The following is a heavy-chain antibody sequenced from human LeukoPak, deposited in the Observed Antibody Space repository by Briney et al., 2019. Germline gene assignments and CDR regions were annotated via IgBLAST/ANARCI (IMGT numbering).Heavy chain of an antibody. CDR2: INHSGST. CDR1: GGSFRGYY. J-gene: IGHJ4*02. Sequence: TSETLSLTCAVYGGSFRGYYWSWISQPPGKGLEWIGEINHSGSTNYNPSLKSRVTISVDTSKNQFSLKLSSVTAADTAVYYCARGILGATFNPGGQGTLVTVSS. D-gene: IGHD1-26*01. CDR3: ARGILGATFNP. V-gene: IGHV4-34*01.